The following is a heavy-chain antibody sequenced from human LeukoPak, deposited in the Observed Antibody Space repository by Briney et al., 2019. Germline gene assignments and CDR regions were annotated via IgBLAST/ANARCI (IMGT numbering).Heavy chain of an antibody. Sequence: SGTLSLTCAVYGGSFSGYYWSWIRRPPGKGLEWIGEINNSGSTNYNPSLKSPVTISVDTSKNQFSLKLNSVTAADTAVYYCAREAYYDSSGRFEGAFDIWGQGTMVTVSS. J-gene: IGHJ3*02. CDR3: AREAYYDSSGRFEGAFDI. CDR2: INNSGST. CDR1: GGSFSGYY. D-gene: IGHD3-22*01. V-gene: IGHV4-34*01.